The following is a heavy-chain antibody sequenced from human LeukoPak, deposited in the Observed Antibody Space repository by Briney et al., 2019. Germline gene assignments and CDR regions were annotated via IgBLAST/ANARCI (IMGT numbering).Heavy chain of an antibody. CDR2: IYYKGRT. J-gene: IGHJ6*03. CDR1: GGSISSYY. D-gene: IGHD3-3*01. CDR3: ARQIFWSGYYTDYYYYYMDV. Sequence: AETLSPICTVAGGSISSYYWSWIRQPPGKGLGWLGYIYYKGRTNYNPTIKSRVTISADTSKNQFSLKLSSVTAADTAVYYCARQIFWSGYYTDYYYYYMDVWGKGTTVTVSS. V-gene: IGHV4-59*08.